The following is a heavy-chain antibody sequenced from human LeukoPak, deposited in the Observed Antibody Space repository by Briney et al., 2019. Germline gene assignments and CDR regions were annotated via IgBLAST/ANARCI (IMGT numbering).Heavy chain of an antibody. D-gene: IGHD3-16*01. CDR3: ARAEAYGGFDY. CDR1: GYTFTSYY. CDR2: IIPIFGTA. V-gene: IGHV1-69*13. J-gene: IGHJ4*02. Sequence: ASVKVSCKASGYTFTSYYMHWVRQAPGQGLEWMGGIIPIFGTANYAQKFQGRVTITADESTSTAYMELSSLRSEDTAVYYCARAEAYGGFDYWGQGTLVTVSS.